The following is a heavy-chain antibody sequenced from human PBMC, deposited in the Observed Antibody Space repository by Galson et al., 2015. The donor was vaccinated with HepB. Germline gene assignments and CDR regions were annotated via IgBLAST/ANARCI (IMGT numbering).Heavy chain of an antibody. CDR2: INPDGTQK. CDR1: GSTFRTDW. J-gene: IGHJ4*02. D-gene: IGHD2-8*02. V-gene: IGHV3-7*03. CDR3: MSGLGS. Sequence: SLRLSCAASGSTFRTDWMNWVRQVPGKGLEWVANINPDGTQKYYLDSVKGRFTISRDNANNAFYLDMNNLRAEDTALYYSMSGLGSWGQGTLVTVSS.